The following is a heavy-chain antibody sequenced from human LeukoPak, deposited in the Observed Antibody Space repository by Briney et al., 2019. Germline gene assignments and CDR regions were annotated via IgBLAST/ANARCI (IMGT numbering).Heavy chain of an antibody. D-gene: IGHD2-15*01. CDR2: ISGSGGST. Sequence: GGSLRLSCAASGFTVSSNYMGWVRQAPGKGLEWVSAISGSGGSTYYADSVKGRFTISRDNSKNTLYLQMNSLRAEDTAVYYCAKDFYCSGGSCYSLLCDYWGQGTLVTVSS. CDR3: AKDFYCSGGSCYSLLCDY. J-gene: IGHJ4*02. CDR1: GFTVSSNY. V-gene: IGHV3-23*01.